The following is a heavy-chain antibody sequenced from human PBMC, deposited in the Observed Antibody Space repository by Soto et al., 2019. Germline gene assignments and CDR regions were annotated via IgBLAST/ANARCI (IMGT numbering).Heavy chain of an antibody. CDR1: GYTLTELS. V-gene: IGHV1-24*01. CDR2: FDPEDGET. J-gene: IGHJ4*02. Sequence: ASVKVSCKVSGYTLTELSMHWVRQAPGKGLEWMGGFDPEDGETIYAQKFQGRVTMTEDTSTDTAYMELSSLRSEHTAVYYCATDIGVGATCFSYWGQGTLVTVSS. CDR3: ATDIGVGATCFSY. D-gene: IGHD1-26*01.